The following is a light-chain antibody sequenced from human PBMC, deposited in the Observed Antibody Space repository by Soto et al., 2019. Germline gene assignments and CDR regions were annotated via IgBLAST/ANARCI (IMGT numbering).Light chain of an antibody. Sequence: DIQMTQSPPSLAASVGDRVTITCQASQDLTNYLNWYQQKPGEAPKLLIYDTITLEEGVPSRFSGGGSGTDFTFTINGLQHEDAAIYSCQQYVNLPYTFGQGTKLEIK. J-gene: IGKJ2*01. CDR2: DTI. V-gene: IGKV1-33*01. CDR1: QDLTNY. CDR3: QQYVNLPYT.